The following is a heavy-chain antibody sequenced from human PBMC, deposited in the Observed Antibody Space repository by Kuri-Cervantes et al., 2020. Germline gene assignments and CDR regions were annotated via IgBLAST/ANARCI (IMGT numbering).Heavy chain of an antibody. CDR2: MNPNSGNT. J-gene: IGHJ4*01. V-gene: IGHV1-8*01. CDR1: GYTFTSYD. Sequence: ASVKVSCKASGYTFTSYDINWVRQATGQGLEWMGWMNPNSGNTGYAQKFQGRVTMTRNTSISTAYMELSSLRSEDTAVYYCARGPYYYDSSGSSGFDYWGHGTLVTVSS. CDR3: ARGPYYYDSSGSSGFDY. D-gene: IGHD3-22*01.